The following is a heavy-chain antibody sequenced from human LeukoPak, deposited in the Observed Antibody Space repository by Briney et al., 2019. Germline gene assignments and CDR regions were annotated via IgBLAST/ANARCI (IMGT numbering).Heavy chain of an antibody. CDR2: INHSGTS. CDR1: GGAFRGHY. CDR3: ARTIINGKFDG. Sequence: SETLSLTCAVYGGAFRGHYWSWIRQPPGKGREWIREINHSGTSNYNPSLKSRVNVSVDTFKNQFSLKVNSVTAANTALYYCARTIINGKFDGWGQGTLVTVSP. J-gene: IGHJ4*02. V-gene: IGHV4-34*01. D-gene: IGHD3-9*01.